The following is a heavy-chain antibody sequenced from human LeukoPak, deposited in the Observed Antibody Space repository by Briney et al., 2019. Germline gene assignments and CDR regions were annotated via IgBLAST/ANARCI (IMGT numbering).Heavy chain of an antibody. CDR1: GGSISSGSYY. D-gene: IGHD4/OR15-4a*01. V-gene: IGHV4-61*01. CDR3: ARADYGYMDV. J-gene: IGHJ6*03. CDR2: IYGSGST. Sequence: SGTLSLTCTVSGGSISSGSYYWTWIRQPPGKGLECIGYIYGSGSTNYNPSLKSRVTISVDTSKNQFSLKLTSVTAADTAVYYCARADYGYMDVWGKGTTVTVSS.